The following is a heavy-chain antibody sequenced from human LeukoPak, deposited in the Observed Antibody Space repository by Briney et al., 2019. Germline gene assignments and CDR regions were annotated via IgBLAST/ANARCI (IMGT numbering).Heavy chain of an antibody. J-gene: IGHJ4*02. CDR1: SYSISSGYY. Sequence: PSETLSLTCNVSSYSISSGYYWGWIRQPPGKGLEWIGSIHHSGSTYYKPSLKSRLTISVDTSKNQFSLKLSSVTAADTAVYYCATYSNYIDYWGQGTLVTVSS. CDR3: ATYSNYIDY. CDR2: IHHSGST. D-gene: IGHD4-11*01. V-gene: IGHV4-38-2*02.